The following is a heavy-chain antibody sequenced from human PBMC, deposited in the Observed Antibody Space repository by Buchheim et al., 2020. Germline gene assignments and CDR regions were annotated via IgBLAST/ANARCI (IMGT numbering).Heavy chain of an antibody. Sequence: QVQLQQWGAGLLKPSATLSLTCAVYGGSFSGYYWSWIRQPPGNGLEWIGEINHSGSTNYNPSLKSRVTISVDTSKNQFSLKLSSVTAADTAVYYCARITRGVISVDGMDVWGQGTT. CDR1: GGSFSGYY. J-gene: IGHJ6*02. V-gene: IGHV4-34*01. D-gene: IGHD3-10*01. CDR2: INHSGST. CDR3: ARITRGVISVDGMDV.